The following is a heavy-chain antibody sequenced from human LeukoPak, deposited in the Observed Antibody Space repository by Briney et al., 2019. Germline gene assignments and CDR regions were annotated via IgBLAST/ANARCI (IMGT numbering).Heavy chain of an antibody. CDR2: IWYDGSNK. D-gene: IGHD3-16*01. CDR1: GFTFSSYA. Sequence: GGSLRLSCAASGFTFSSYAMHWVRQAPGKGLEWVAVIWYDGSNKYYADSVKGRFTISRDNSKNTLYLQMNSLRAEDTAVYYCARDMGYDYVSGYWGQGTLATVSS. V-gene: IGHV3-33*08. J-gene: IGHJ4*02. CDR3: ARDMGYDYVSGY.